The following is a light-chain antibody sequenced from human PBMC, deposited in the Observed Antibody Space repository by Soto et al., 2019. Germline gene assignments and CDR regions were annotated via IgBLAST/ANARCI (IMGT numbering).Light chain of an antibody. CDR1: SSDVGGYNY. V-gene: IGLV2-14*01. CDR3: SSYTSSSTLV. Sequence: QSVLTQPASVSGSPGQSITIPCTGTSSDVGGYNYVSWYQQHPGKAPKLMIYEVSNRPSGVSNRFSGSKSGNTASLTISGLQAEDEADYYCSSYTSSSTLVFGTGTKVTV. J-gene: IGLJ1*01. CDR2: EVS.